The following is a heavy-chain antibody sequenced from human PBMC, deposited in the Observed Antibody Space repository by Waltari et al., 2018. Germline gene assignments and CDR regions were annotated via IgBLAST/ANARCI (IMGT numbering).Heavy chain of an antibody. D-gene: IGHD2-15*01. Sequence: QVQLQQWGAGLLKPSETLSLTCAVYGGSFSGYYWSWIRQPPGKGLEWIGEINHSGSTNYNPSLKSRVTRSVDTSTNQFSLKLSSVTAADTAVYYCARGTYCSGGSCYIRTRYSSGWYDWGQGTLVTVSS. J-gene: IGHJ4*02. CDR2: INHSGST. V-gene: IGHV4-34*01. CDR3: ARGTYCSGGSCYIRTRYSSGWYD. CDR1: GGSFSGYY.